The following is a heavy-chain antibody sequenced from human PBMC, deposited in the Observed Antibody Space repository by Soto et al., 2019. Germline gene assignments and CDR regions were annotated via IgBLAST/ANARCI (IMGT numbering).Heavy chain of an antibody. CDR2: IYYSGST. D-gene: IGHD3-10*02. V-gene: IGHV4-39*01. CDR3: ARHDSGTMSVTPY. CDR1: GGSISSSSYY. Sequence: QLQLQESGPRLVKPSETLSLTCTVSGGSISSSSYYWGWIRQPPGKGLEWIGSIYYSGSTYYNPSLKSRVTISVDTSKNQFSLKLSSVTAADTAVYYCARHDSGTMSVTPYWGQGTLVTVSS. J-gene: IGHJ4*02.